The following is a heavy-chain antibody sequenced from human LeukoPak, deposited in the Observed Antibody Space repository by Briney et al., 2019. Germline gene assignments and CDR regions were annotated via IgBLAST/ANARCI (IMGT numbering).Heavy chain of an antibody. D-gene: IGHD5-12*01. CDR1: GGSFSGYY. J-gene: IGHJ4*02. CDR3: ARKRSSGYGHDFDY. Sequence: SETLSLTCAVYGGSFSGYYWSWIRQPPGKGLEWIGEINHSGSTNYNPSLKSRVTISVDTSKNPFSLKLSSVTAADTAVYYCARKRSSGYGHDFDYWGQGTLVTVSS. V-gene: IGHV4-34*01. CDR2: INHSGST.